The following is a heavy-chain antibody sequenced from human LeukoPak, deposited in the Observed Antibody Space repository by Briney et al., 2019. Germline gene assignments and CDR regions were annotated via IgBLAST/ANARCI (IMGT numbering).Heavy chain of an antibody. D-gene: IGHD3-10*01. CDR2: INPNSGGT. CDR1: GYTFTGYY. J-gene: IGHJ5*02. Sequence: ASVKVSCKASGYTFTGYYMHWVRQAPGQGLEWMGWINPNSGGTNYAQKFQGRVTMTRDTSISTAYMELSRLRSDDTAVYYCAREGGSGSNWFDPWCQGTLVTVPS. CDR3: AREGGSGSNWFDP. V-gene: IGHV1-2*02.